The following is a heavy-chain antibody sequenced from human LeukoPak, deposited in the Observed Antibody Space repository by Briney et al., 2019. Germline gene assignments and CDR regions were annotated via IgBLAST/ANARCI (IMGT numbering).Heavy chain of an antibody. D-gene: IGHD2-15*01. CDR2: FDPEDGET. J-gene: IGHJ4*02. Sequence: AASVKVSCKVSGYTLTELSMHWVRQAPGKGLEWMGGFDPEDGETIYAQKFQGRVTMTEDTSTDTAYMELSSLRSEDTAVYYCATDVNCSGGSCYGYWGQGTLVTVSS. CDR3: ATDVNCSGGSCYGY. V-gene: IGHV1-24*01. CDR1: GYTLTELS.